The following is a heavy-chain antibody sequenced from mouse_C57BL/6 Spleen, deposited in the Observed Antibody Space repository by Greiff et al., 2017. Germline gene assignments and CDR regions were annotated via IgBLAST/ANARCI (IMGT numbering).Heavy chain of an antibody. CDR2: IYPGDGDT. V-gene: IGHV1-82*01. CDR3: ARSRTGTYYFDY. D-gene: IGHD4-1*01. CDR1: GYAFSSSW. Sequence: VQLQQSGPELVKPGASVKISCKASGYAFSSSWMNWVKQRPGKGLEWIGRIYPGDGDTNYNGKFKGKATLTADKSSSTAYMQLSSLTSEDSAVXFCARSRTGTYYFDYWGQGTTRTVSS. J-gene: IGHJ2*01.